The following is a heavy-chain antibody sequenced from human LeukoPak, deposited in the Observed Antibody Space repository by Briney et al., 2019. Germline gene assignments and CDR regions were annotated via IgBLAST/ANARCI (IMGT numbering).Heavy chain of an antibody. CDR2: ISGSGGST. D-gene: IGHD3-10*01. Sequence: PGGSLRLSRAASGFTFSTYAMSWVRQAPGKGLEWVSVISGSGGSTYYADSVKGRFTISRDNSKNTLYLQMNSLRAEDTAVYYCARDLLWFGKIYGMDVWGQGTTVTVSS. CDR3: ARDLLWFGKIYGMDV. V-gene: IGHV3-23*01. CDR1: GFTFSTYA. J-gene: IGHJ6*02.